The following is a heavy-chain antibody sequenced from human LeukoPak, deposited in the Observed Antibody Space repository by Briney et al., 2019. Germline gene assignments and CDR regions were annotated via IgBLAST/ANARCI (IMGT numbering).Heavy chain of an antibody. CDR2: IKQDGSEK. D-gene: IGHD3-3*01. V-gene: IGHV3-7*01. J-gene: IGHJ3*02. CDR3: AGILRGDAFDI. Sequence: GGSLRLSCAASGFTFSSYWMSWVRQAPGKGLEWVANIKQDGSEKYYVDSVKGRFTISRDNAKNSLYLQMNSLRAEDTAVYYCAGILRGDAFDIWGQGTMVTVSS. CDR1: GFTFSSYW.